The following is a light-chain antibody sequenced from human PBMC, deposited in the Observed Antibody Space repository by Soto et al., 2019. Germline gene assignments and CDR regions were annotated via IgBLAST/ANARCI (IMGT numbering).Light chain of an antibody. CDR1: QSISSW. CDR3: QQYYSYPWT. Sequence: DIQMTQSPSTLSASVVDRVTITFRASQSISSWSAWYQQKPGKAPKLLIYDASSLESGVPSRFSGSGSGTDFTLTISCLQSEDFATYYCQQYYSYPWTFGQGTKVDIK. V-gene: IGKV1-5*01. J-gene: IGKJ1*01. CDR2: DAS.